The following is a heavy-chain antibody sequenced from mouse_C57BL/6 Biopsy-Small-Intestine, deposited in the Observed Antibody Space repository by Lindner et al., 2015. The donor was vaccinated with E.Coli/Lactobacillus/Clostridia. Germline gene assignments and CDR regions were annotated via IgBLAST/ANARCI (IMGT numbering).Heavy chain of an antibody. CDR2: IDPANDYT. D-gene: IGHD1-3*01. V-gene: IGHV14-3*01. Sequence: KLSCTTSGFNIEDDYMHWVKQRPEQGLEWIGRIDPANDYTKYAPKFQDKATITADTSSNTAYLQLSSLTSEDTAVYYCARSSKYWGHGTLVTVSA. CDR1: GFNIEDDY. J-gene: IGHJ3*01. CDR3: ARSSKY.